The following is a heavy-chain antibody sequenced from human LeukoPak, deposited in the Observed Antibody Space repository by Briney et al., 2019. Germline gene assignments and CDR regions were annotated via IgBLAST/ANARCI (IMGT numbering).Heavy chain of an antibody. CDR1: GFTFSQHG. V-gene: IGHV3-23*01. Sequence: GGSLRLSCVASGFTFSQHGMNWVRQAPGKGLESVSGIRADAVTTYYADSVKGRFIISRDNSKKTVYLQMNNLNVEDAAMYYCVKDDGWVQYANWGQGTLVTVSS. D-gene: IGHD5-24*01. CDR3: VKDDGWVQYAN. J-gene: IGHJ4*02. CDR2: IRADAVTT.